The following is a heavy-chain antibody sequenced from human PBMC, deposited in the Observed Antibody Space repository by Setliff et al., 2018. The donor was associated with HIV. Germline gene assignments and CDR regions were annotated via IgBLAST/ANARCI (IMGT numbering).Heavy chain of an antibody. CDR1: GVSISSYY. CDR2: IYSNGGT. D-gene: IGHD5-12*01. V-gene: IGHV4-59*01. Sequence: PSETLSLTCTVSGVSISSYYWSWIRQPPGKGLEYIGYIYSNGGTNYNPSLKSRVTISVDTSKNQFYLKLTSVTAADTAVYYCARDARWLQFPYFDYWGQGTLVTVSS. CDR3: ARDARWLQFPYFDY. J-gene: IGHJ4*01.